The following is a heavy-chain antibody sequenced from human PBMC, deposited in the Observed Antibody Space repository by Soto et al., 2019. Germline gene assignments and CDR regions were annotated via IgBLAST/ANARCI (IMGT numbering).Heavy chain of an antibody. J-gene: IGHJ6*02. CDR2: ISWNSVSI. V-gene: IGHV3-9*01. CDR3: ASLCWGDCYSSLGVDV. Sequence: DVQLVESGGGLVQPGRSLRLSCAASGFPFADYAMNWVRQAPGKGLEWVSGISWNSVSIGYADSVKGRFTISRDNAKNSLYLQLNSLRAEATALYFWASLCWGDCYSSLGVDVWGQGTTVAVSS. D-gene: IGHD2-21*02. CDR1: GFPFADYA.